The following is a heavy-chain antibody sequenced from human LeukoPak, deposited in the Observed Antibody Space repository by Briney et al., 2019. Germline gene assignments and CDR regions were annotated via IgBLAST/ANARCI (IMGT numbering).Heavy chain of an antibody. CDR2: IGAYNGNT. J-gene: IGHJ5*02. CDR1: GYTFSSYG. Sequence: EASVKVSCKASGYTFSSYGISWVRQAPGQGLEWMGWIGAYNGNTNYAQKFQGSVTMTTDTSTSTAYMELRSLRSDDTAVYYCARDLRGRTYWFDPWGQGTLVTVSS. CDR3: ARDLRGRTYWFDP. V-gene: IGHV1-18*01. D-gene: IGHD2-15*01.